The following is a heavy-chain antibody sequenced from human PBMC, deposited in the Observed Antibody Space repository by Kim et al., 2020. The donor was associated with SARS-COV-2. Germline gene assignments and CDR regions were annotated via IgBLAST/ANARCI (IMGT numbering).Heavy chain of an antibody. CDR3: ARESDVAGNDY. CDR1: GFTFSSYE. V-gene: IGHV3-48*03. J-gene: IGHJ4*02. D-gene: IGHD6-19*01. Sequence: RGSLRLSCAASGFTFSSYEMNWVRQAPGKGLEWVSYISPSGSTIKYADSVKGRFTLSRDNAKNSLYLQMNSLRAEDTAVYYCARESDVAGNDYWGQGTLVTVSS. CDR2: ISPSGSTI.